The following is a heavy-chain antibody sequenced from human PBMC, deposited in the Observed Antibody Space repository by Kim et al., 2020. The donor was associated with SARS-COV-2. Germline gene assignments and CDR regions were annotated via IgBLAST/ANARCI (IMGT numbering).Heavy chain of an antibody. J-gene: IGHJ6*01. CDR2: ISYDGSNK. D-gene: IGHD3-10*01. Sequence: VGSLRLSCAASGFTFSSYAMHWVRQAPGKGLEWVAVISYDGSNKYYADSVKGRFTISRDNSKNTLYLQMNSLRAEDTAVYYCSRENSMVRGVILRYYYY. V-gene: IGHV3-30*04. CDR1: GFTFSSYA. CDR3: SRENSMVRGVILRYYYY.